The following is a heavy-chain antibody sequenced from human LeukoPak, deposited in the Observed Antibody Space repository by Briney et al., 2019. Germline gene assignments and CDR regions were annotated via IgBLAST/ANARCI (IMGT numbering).Heavy chain of an antibody. CDR3: ARGGYSSSGKYYGY. CDR1: GFTFSSYW. V-gene: IGHV3-7*01. Sequence: GGSLRLSCAASGFTFSSYWMTWVRQAPGKGLEWVANIKQDGSEEYYVDSVKGRFTISRDNAKNSLYLQMNSLRAEDTSVYYCARGGYSSSGKYYGYWGQGTLVTVSS. D-gene: IGHD6-13*01. J-gene: IGHJ4*02. CDR2: IKQDGSEE.